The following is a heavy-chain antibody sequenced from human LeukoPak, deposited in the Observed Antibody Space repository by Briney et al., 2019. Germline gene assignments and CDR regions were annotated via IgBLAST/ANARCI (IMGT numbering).Heavy chain of an antibody. J-gene: IGHJ5*02. V-gene: IGHV3-21*01. CDR1: GFTFSSYS. CDR2: ISSSSSYI. CDR3: ARDFSPHADWFDP. Sequence: PGGSLRLSCAASGFTFSSYSMNWVRQAPGKGLEWVSSISSSSSYIYYADSVKGRFTISRDNAKNSLYLQMNSLRAEDTAVYYCARDFSPHADWFDPWGQGTLVTVSS. D-gene: IGHD1-14*01.